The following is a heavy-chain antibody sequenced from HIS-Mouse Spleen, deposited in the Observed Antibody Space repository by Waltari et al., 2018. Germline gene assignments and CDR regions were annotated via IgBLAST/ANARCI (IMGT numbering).Heavy chain of an antibody. CDR1: GGSISSSSYY. J-gene: IGHJ2*01. CDR3: AREIPYSSSWYDWYFDL. Sequence: QLQLQESGPGLVKPSETLSLTCTVSGGSISSSSYYWGWIRQPPGKGREWIGSFYYSGSTYYHPSLKSRVTISVDTYKNQFSLKLSSVTAADTAVYYCAREIPYSSSWYDWYFDLWGRGTLVTVSS. V-gene: IGHV4-39*02. CDR2: FYYSGST. D-gene: IGHD6-13*01.